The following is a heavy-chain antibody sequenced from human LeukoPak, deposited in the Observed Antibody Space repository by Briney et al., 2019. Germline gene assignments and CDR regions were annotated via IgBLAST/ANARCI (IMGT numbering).Heavy chain of an antibody. V-gene: IGHV3-9*01. Sequence: GGSLRLSCEVSGFTFSSYGMHWVRQAPGKGLEWVSGISWNSGSIGYADSVKGRFTISRDNAKNSLYLQMNSLRAEDTALYYCAKVKDYYGSGFDYWGQGTLVTVSS. CDR1: GFTFSSYG. CDR3: AKVKDYYGSGFDY. D-gene: IGHD3-10*01. CDR2: ISWNSGSI. J-gene: IGHJ4*02.